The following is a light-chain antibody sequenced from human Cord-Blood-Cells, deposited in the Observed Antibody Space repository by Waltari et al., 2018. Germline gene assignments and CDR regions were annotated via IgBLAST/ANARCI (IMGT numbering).Light chain of an antibody. V-gene: IGLV2-18*02. CDR2: EVS. CDR1: SRDVGSYNR. Sequence: HSALTQPPSVSGSPGQSVTISCTGTSRDVGSYNRVSWYQQPPGPAPKLMIYEVSNRPSGVPDRFSGSKSGNTASLTISGLQAEDEADYYCSSYTSSSIYVFGTGTKVTVL. CDR3: SSYTSSSIYV. J-gene: IGLJ1*01.